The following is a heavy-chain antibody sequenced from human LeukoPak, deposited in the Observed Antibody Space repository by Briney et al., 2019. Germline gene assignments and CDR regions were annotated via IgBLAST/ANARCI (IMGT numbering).Heavy chain of an antibody. Sequence: SSETLSLTCTVSGGSISSYYWSWIRQPAGKGLEWIGRIYTSGSTNYDASLKSRVSMSVDTSKNQFSLKLSSVTAADTAVFYCARENSGSYREFDYWGQGTLVTVSS. CDR3: ARENSGSYREFDY. J-gene: IGHJ4*02. V-gene: IGHV4-4*07. CDR1: GGSISSYY. D-gene: IGHD1-26*01. CDR2: IYTSGST.